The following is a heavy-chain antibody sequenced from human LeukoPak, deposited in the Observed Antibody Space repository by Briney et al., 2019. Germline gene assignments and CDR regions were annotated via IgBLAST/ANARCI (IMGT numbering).Heavy chain of an antibody. Sequence: GRSLRLSCAASGFTFSSYGMHGVRQAPGKGLEWVAVISYDGSNKYYADSVKGRFTISRDNSKNTLYLQMNSLRAEDTAVYYCAKDLVLRYFDWAFDYWGQGTLVTVSS. D-gene: IGHD3-9*01. V-gene: IGHV3-30*18. CDR1: GFTFSSYG. CDR2: ISYDGSNK. CDR3: AKDLVLRYFDWAFDY. J-gene: IGHJ4*02.